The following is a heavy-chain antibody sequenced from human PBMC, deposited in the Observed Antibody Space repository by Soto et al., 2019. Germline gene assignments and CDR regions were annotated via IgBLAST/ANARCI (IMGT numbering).Heavy chain of an antibody. CDR1: GGSITTATDY. J-gene: IGHJ4*02. V-gene: IGHV4-39*01. CDR3: ARLSSENYYVRFDY. D-gene: IGHD3-10*02. Sequence: PSETLSLTCTVSGGSITTATDYWGWIRQAPGRGLEWIANVYHRGSTYYNPSLKSRVTISVDTSKNQFSLKVTSVTAADTAVYYCARLSSENYYVRFDYWGQGTPVTV. CDR2: VYHRGST.